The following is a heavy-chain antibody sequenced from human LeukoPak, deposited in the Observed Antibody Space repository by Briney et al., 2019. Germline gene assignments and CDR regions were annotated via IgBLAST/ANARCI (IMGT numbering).Heavy chain of an antibody. CDR3: AHSISIFGVVIIVNWFDP. D-gene: IGHD3-3*01. V-gene: IGHV2-5*02. CDR1: GFSLSTSGVG. Sequence: SGPTLVKPTQTLTPTCTFSGFSLSTSGVGVGWIRQPPGKALEWLALIYWDDDKRYSPSLKSRLTITKDTSKNQVVLTMTNMDPVDTATYYCAHSISIFGVVIIVNWFDPWGQGTLVTVSS. J-gene: IGHJ5*02. CDR2: IYWDDDK.